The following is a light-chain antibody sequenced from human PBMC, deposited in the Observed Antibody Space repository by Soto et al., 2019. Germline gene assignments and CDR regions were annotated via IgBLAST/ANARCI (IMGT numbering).Light chain of an antibody. CDR3: CSYAGSYTLYV. CDR2: DVS. Sequence: QSVLTQPASVSGSPGQSITISCTGTSSDIGSYDLVSWYQQHPGTAPKLMIYDVSKRPSGVPDRFSGSKSGNTASLTISGLQAEDEADYYCCSYAGSYTLYVFGTGTKVTVL. V-gene: IGLV2-11*01. CDR1: SSDIGSYDL. J-gene: IGLJ1*01.